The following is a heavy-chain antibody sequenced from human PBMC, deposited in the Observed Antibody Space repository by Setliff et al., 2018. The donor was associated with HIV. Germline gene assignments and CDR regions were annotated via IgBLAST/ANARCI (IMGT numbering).Heavy chain of an antibody. CDR1: GYALTTYG. J-gene: IGHJ4*02. Sequence: ASVKVSCKASGYALTTYGISWVRQAPGQGPEWMGWINTETGNPMYAQGFRGRLVFSLDTSVNTAYLQINSLKAEDTAMYYCARVGSYWSTFDYWGQGALVTVSS. V-gene: IGHV7-4-1*02. CDR3: ARVGSYWSTFDY. D-gene: IGHD2-8*02. CDR2: INTETGNP.